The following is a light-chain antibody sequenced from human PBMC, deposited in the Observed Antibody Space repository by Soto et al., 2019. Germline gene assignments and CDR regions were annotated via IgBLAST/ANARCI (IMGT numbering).Light chain of an antibody. J-gene: IGKJ2*01. CDR3: QQLNSSPYT. Sequence: MQLTQSPSSLSASEGDRVTITCRVSQDIRSYLAWYQQKPGKAPKLLIYAASVLQSGVPSRFSGTGYGTEFTLTISSLQPEDFATYYCQQLNSSPYTFGQGTKVDIK. CDR1: QDIRSY. CDR2: AAS. V-gene: IGKV1-9*01.